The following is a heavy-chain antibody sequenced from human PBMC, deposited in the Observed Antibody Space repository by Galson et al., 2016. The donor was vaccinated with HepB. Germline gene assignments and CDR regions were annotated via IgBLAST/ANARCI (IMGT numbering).Heavy chain of an antibody. D-gene: IGHD4-17*01. CDR3: AKGRLRGVFDY. V-gene: IGHV3-30*04. J-gene: IGHJ4*02. CDR1: GFTFSSYT. CDR2: ISYDGSNK. Sequence: SLRLSCAASGFTFSSYTMHWVRQAPGKGLEWVAVISYDGSNKYYADSVKGRFTISRDNSKNTLFLQMNSLRAEDTALYYCAKGRLRGVFDYWGQGAPVTVSS.